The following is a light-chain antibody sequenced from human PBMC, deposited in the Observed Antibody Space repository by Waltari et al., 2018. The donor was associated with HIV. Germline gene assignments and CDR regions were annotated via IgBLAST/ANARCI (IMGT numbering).Light chain of an antibody. J-gene: IGKJ5*01. V-gene: IGKV3-20*01. CDR2: GAS. Sequence: DIVLTQSPGTLSLSPGERATLSCRASQSVSSSYLAWYQKKPGQAPRLLIYGASSRATGIPDRFSGSGSGTDFTLTISRLEPEDCAVYYCQQYGSSPPVTFGQGTRLEIK. CDR3: QQYGSSPPVT. CDR1: QSVSSSY.